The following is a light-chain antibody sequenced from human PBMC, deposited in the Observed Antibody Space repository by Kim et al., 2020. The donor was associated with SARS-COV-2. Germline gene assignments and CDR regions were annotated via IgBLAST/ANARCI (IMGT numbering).Light chain of an antibody. V-gene: IGLV1-47*01. Sequence: PGQRVTISCSGSSSNIGSNYVYWYQQLPRTAPKLLIYRNNQRPSGVPDRFSGSKSGTSASLAISGLRSEDEADYYCAAWDDSLSVVFGGGTQLTVL. CDR1: SSNIGSNY. J-gene: IGLJ2*01. CDR2: RNN. CDR3: AAWDDSLSVV.